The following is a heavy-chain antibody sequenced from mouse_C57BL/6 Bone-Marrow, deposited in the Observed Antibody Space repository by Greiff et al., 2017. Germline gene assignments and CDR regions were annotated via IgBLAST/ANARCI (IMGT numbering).Heavy chain of an antibody. CDR1: GYTFTSYW. V-gene: IGHV1-69*01. Sequence: QVQLQQSGAELVMPGASVKLSCKASGYTFTSYWMHWVKQRPGHGLEWIGEIDPSDSYTNSNQKFKGKSTLTVDKSSSTAYMQLSSLTSEDSAVYYCARERGYAMDYWGQGASVTVSS. J-gene: IGHJ4*01. CDR2: IDPSDSYT. CDR3: ARERGYAMDY.